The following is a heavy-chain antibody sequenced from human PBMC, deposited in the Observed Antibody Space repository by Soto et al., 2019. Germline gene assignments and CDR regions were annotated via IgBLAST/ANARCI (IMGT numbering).Heavy chain of an antibody. V-gene: IGHV4-59*12. J-gene: IGHJ1*01. CDR1: GGSISSFY. CDR2: IYYSGST. CDR3: ARDTSSTSLRAEYFQF. D-gene: IGHD6-13*01. Sequence: SETLSLTCTVSGGSISSFYWSWIRQPPGKGLEWIGYIYYSGSTNYNPSLKSRVTISVDTSKNQFSLKLSSVTAADTAVYYCARDTSSTSLRAEYFQFWGQGTQVTVS.